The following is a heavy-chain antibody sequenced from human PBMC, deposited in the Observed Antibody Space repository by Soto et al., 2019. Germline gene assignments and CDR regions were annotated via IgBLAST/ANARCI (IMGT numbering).Heavy chain of an antibody. V-gene: IGHV3-23*01. CDR1: GFTFSSYA. Sequence: PGGSLRLSCAASGFTFSSYAMSWVRQAPGKGLEWVSAISGSGGSTYYADSVKGRFTISRDNSKNTLYLQMNSLRAEDTAVYYCAKDREYGDFGWYFDLWGRGTLVTVSS. CDR3: AKDREYGDFGWYFDL. CDR2: ISGSGGST. J-gene: IGHJ2*01. D-gene: IGHD4-17*01.